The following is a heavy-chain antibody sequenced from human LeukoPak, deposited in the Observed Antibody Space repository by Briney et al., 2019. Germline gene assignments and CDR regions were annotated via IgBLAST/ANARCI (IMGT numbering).Heavy chain of an antibody. CDR1: GFTFSSYA. CDR2: ISTSGRT. D-gene: IGHD3-22*01. J-gene: IGHJ4*02. CDR3: ARDLDSSGYYHVVDS. Sequence: TGGSLRLSCADSGFTFSSYAMSWVRQAPGKGLEWVSLISTSGRTHYADSVQGRFTISRDNSKNTLSLHMNSQRAEDTAVYYCARDLDSSGYYHVVDSWGQGALVTVSS. V-gene: IGHV3-23*01.